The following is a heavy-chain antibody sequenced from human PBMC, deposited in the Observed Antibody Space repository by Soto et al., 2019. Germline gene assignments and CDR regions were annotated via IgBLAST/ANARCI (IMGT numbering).Heavy chain of an antibody. V-gene: IGHV3-15*01. D-gene: IGHD4-17*01. CDR1: GFTFSNAW. CDR2: IKRKTDGGTT. Sequence: GGSLRLSCAASGFTFSNAWVSWVRQAPGKGLEWVGRIKRKTDGGTTDYAAPVKGRFIISRDDSKNTLYLQMNSLKTEDTAVYYCATGGDYYYYMDAWGKGTTVTVSS. J-gene: IGHJ6*03. CDR3: ATGGDYYYYMDA.